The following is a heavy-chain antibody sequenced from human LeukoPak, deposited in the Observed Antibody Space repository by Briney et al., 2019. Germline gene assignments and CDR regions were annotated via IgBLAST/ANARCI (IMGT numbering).Heavy chain of an antibody. Sequence: GGSLRLSCAASGFIFSTHDVNWVRQAPGKGLEWLSYISSSGGTIYYADSVKGRFTISRDNAKNSLYLQMNSLRAEDTAVYYCARGEVGGYHTSFDYWGQGTLVTVSS. J-gene: IGHJ4*02. CDR2: ISSSGGTI. V-gene: IGHV3-48*04. CDR1: GFIFSTHD. CDR3: ARGEVGGYHTSFDY. D-gene: IGHD5-12*01.